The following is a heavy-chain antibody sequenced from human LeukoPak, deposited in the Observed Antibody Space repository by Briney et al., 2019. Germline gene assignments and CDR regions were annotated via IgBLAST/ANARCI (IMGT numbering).Heavy chain of an antibody. CDR2: ISGSGDST. J-gene: IGHJ4*02. V-gene: IGHV3-23*01. D-gene: IGHD2-15*01. Sequence: GGSLTLSCAASGFPFSNYAMNWLRDSRGKGLEWVTGISGSGDSTFLADSVKGRFTISSDNSKNTLYLQMNSLRAEDTAVYYCAKVPHHLVYCSGGSCYWVFDYWGQGTLVTVSS. CDR3: AKVPHHLVYCSGGSCYWVFDY. CDR1: GFPFSNYA.